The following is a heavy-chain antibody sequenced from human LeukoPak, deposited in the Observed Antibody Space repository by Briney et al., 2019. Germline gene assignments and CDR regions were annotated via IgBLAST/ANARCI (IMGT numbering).Heavy chain of an antibody. Sequence: ASVKVSCKASGYTFTSYGISWVRQAPGQGLEWMGWISAYNGNTNYAQKLQGRVTMTTGTSTSTAYMELRSLRSDDTAVYYCARGFGMLDILTGYCFDYWGQGTLVTVSS. V-gene: IGHV1-18*04. J-gene: IGHJ4*02. CDR1: GYTFTSYG. CDR3: ARGFGMLDILTGYCFDY. CDR2: ISAYNGNT. D-gene: IGHD3-9*01.